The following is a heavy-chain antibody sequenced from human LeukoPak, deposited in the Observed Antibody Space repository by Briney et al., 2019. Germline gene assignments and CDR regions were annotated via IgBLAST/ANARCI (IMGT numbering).Heavy chain of an antibody. CDR2: IYPGDSDT. CDR1: RYSFTNYW. J-gene: IGHJ4*02. V-gene: IGHV5-51*01. CDR3: ARHGGLLEAAGY. Sequence: GASLHISFKGSRYSFTNYWIGWVRPLPGKGLAWMGIIYPGDSDTRYSPSFQGQVTISADKSITTAYLQWSSLKASDTAMYYCARHGGLLEAAGYWGRGTLVAVSS. D-gene: IGHD6-13*01.